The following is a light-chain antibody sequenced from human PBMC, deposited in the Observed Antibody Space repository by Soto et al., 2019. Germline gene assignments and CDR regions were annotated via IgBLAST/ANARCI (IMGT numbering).Light chain of an antibody. J-gene: IGLJ1*01. Sequence: QSALTQPASVSGSPGQSITISCTGTSSDVGAYNYVSWYQHHPGKAPKLMLYDVANRPSGVSNRFYGYKSGNTASLTISGLQAEDEADYYCNSYTSSSTYVFGTGTKLTVL. CDR1: SSDVGAYNY. CDR2: DVA. CDR3: NSYTSSSTYV. V-gene: IGLV2-14*03.